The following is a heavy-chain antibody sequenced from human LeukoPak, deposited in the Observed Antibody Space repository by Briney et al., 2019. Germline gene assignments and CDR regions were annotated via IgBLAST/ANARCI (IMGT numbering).Heavy chain of an antibody. V-gene: IGHV1-18*01. CDR3: ARGGYYYETFDY. J-gene: IGHJ4*02. CDR1: GYTFTSYG. CDR2: ISAYNGNT. Sequence: ASVKVSCKASGYTFTSYGISWVRQAPGQGLEWMGWISAYNGNTNYAQKFQGRVTITADKSTSTAYMELSSLRSEDTAVYYCARGGYYYETFDYWGQGTLVTVSS. D-gene: IGHD3-22*01.